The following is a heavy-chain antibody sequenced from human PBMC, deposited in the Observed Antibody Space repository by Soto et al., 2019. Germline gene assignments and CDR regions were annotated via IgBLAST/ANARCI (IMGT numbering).Heavy chain of an antibody. V-gene: IGHV4-34*01. D-gene: IGHD3-10*01. CDR2: INHSGST. CDR3: ARRGYYDGSGSDFHNWFDP. Sequence: QVQLQQWGAGLLKPSETLSLTCAVYGGSFSGYYWSWIRQPPGKGLEWIGEINHSGSTNYNPSLKSRVTISVDTSKNQFSLKLSSVTAADTAVYYCARRGYYDGSGSDFHNWFDPWGQGTLVTVSS. J-gene: IGHJ5*02. CDR1: GGSFSGYY.